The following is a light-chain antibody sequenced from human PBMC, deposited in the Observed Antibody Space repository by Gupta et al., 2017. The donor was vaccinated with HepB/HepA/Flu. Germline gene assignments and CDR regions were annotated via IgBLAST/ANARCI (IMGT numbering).Light chain of an antibody. V-gene: IGLV10-54*04. CDR2: RTN. CDR3: SAWDSSLNVWV. J-gene: IGLJ2*01. CDR1: SNNVGNQG. Sequence: QACLTQPPSVSKRLRQTTTRTCTGNSNNVGNQGAAWLQQHQGHPPKLLSYRTNNRPSGISERFSASRSGNTASLTIAGLQPEDEADYYCSAWDSSLNVWVFGGGTKVTVL.